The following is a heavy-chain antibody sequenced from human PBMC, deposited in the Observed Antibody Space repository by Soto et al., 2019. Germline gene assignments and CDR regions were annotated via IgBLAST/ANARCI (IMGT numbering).Heavy chain of an antibody. CDR1: GDSVSSNSAA. CDR2: TYYRPKWYN. V-gene: IGHV6-1*01. D-gene: IGHD1-1*01. J-gene: IGHJ4*02. Sequence: SQTLSLTCAISGDSVSSNSAAWNWIRQSPSRGLEWLGRTYYRPKWYNDYAVSVKSRITINQDTSKNQFYLQLNSVTPEDTAVYYCARDGGGAARRTYYLDYWAQRTLVTVSS. CDR3: ARDGGGAARRTYYLDY.